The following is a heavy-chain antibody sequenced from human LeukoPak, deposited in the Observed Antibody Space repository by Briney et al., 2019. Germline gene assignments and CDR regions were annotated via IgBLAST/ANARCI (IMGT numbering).Heavy chain of an antibody. Sequence: PSETLSLTCTVSGGSISSYYWSWLRQPPGKGLEWIGYIYYSGSTNYNPSLKSRVTISVDTSKNQFSLKLSSVTAADTSVYYCARGDYDYVWGSYRSDPSYYYYYYMDVWGKGTTVTVSS. D-gene: IGHD3-16*02. CDR1: GGSISSYY. CDR3: ARGDYDYVWGSYRSDPSYYYYYYMDV. V-gene: IGHV4-59*12. CDR2: IYYSGST. J-gene: IGHJ6*03.